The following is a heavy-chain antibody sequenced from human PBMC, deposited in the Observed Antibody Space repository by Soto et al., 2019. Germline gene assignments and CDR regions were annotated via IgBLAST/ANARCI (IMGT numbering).Heavy chain of an antibody. CDR2: ISYDGTVK. V-gene: IGHV3-30*18. J-gene: IGHJ4*02. CDR1: GFTFSSNG. Sequence: QVQLVESGGGVVQPGRSLRLSCAASGFTFSSNGMHWVRQAPGKGLEWVAFISYDGTVKYYAESVKGRFTISRDNSKNTLYLQMNSLRPEDTAIYYCAKELPGDRRLKNYFVYWGQGTLGTVSS. D-gene: IGHD3-16*01. CDR3: AKELPGDRRLKNYFVY.